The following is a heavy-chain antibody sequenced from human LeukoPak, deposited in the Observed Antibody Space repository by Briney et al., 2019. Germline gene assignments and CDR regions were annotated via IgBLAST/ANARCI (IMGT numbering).Heavy chain of an antibody. CDR3: ARHPFDY. CDR1: GGSISGNY. J-gene: IGHJ4*02. CDR2: IYHTGHT. Sequence: SETLSLTCTVSGGSISGNYWSWIRQPPGEGQEWIGYIYHTGHTHYNPSLKSRVTMSMDTSKSQLSLKMSSVTAADTAVYYCARHPFDYWGQGTLVTVSS. V-gene: IGHV4-59*08.